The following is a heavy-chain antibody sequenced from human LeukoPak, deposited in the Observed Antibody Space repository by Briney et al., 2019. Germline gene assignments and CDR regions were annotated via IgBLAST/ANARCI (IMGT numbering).Heavy chain of an antibody. CDR2: IYFTGRS. Sequence: SETLSLTCTVSGGSISSYYWSWIRQPPGKGLEWIGFIYFTGRSNYNPSLRSRLTISLDTSKNQFSLKLSSVTATDTAVYYCARLNYYGSGGWFDPWGQGTPVTVSS. D-gene: IGHD3-10*01. CDR3: ARLNYYGSGGWFDP. J-gene: IGHJ5*02. CDR1: GGSISSYY. V-gene: IGHV4-59*08.